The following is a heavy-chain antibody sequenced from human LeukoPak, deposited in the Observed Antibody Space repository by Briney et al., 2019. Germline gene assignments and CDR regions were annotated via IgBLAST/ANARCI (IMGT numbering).Heavy chain of an antibody. Sequence: SETLSLTCTVSGGSISSGSYYWSWIRQPAGKGLEWIGRIYTSRSTNYNPSLKSRVTISVDTSKNQFSLKLSSVTAADTAVYYCARGRGADDYWGQGTLVTVSS. J-gene: IGHJ4*02. CDR1: GGSISSGSYY. D-gene: IGHD3-10*01. CDR3: ARGRGADDY. CDR2: IYTSRST. V-gene: IGHV4-61*02.